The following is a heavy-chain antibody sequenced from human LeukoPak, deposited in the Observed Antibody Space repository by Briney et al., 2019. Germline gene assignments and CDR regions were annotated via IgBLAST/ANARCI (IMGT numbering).Heavy chain of an antibody. V-gene: IGHV4-34*01. CDR3: ARVAYYDIFYYFDY. CDR1: GGSFSGYY. D-gene: IGHD3-9*01. CDR2: INHSGST. Sequence: SETLSLTCAVYGGSFSGYYWSWIRQPPGKGLEWIGEINHSGSTNYNPSLKGRVTISVDTSKNQFSLKLSSVTAADTAVYYCARVAYYDIFYYFDYWGQGTLVTVSS. J-gene: IGHJ4*02.